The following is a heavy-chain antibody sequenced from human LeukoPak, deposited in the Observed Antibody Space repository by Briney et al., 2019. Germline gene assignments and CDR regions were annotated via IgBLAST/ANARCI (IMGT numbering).Heavy chain of an antibody. J-gene: IGHJ4*02. CDR2: INHRGST. Sequence: SETLSLTCAVYGGSFSGYYWNWIRQPPGKGLEWIGEINHRGSTNYNPSLRSRVTISVDTSKNQFSLKLSSVTAADTAAYYCARYGGSFDYWGQGTLVTVSS. CDR3: ARYGGSFDY. CDR1: GGSFSGYY. D-gene: IGHD3-16*01. V-gene: IGHV4-34*01.